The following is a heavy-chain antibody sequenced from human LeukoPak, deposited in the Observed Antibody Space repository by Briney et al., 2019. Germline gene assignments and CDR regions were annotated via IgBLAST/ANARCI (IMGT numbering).Heavy chain of an antibody. J-gene: IGHJ4*02. CDR3: ARDDPGIGIDY. Sequence: GGSLRLSCAASGFSFSSYWMHWVRQAPGKGLVWVSHINSDGSSTTYADSVKGRFTISRDNAKSTLYLQMNSLRAEDTDVYYCARDDPGIGIDYWGQGTLVTVSS. CDR2: INSDGSST. V-gene: IGHV3-74*01. D-gene: IGHD1-26*01. CDR1: GFSFSSYW.